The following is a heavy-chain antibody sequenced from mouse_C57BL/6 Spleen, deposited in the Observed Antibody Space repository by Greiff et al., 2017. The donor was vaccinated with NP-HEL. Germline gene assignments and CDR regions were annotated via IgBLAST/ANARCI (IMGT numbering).Heavy chain of an antibody. CDR2: INPSNGGT. CDR1: GYTFTSYW. V-gene: IGHV1-53*01. D-gene: IGHD2-4*01. Sequence: VQLQQPGTELVKPGASVKLSCKASGYTFTSYWMHWVKQRPGQGLEWIGNINPSNGGTNYNEKFKSKATLTVDKSSSTAYMQLSSLTSEDSAVYYCARSGIYYDYDVAYWGQGTLVTVSA. CDR3: ARSGIYYDYDVAY. J-gene: IGHJ3*01.